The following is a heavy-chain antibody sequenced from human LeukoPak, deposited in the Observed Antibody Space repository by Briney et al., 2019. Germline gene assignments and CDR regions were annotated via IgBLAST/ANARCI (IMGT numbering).Heavy chain of an antibody. CDR3: ARERSTSCRRPCDAFDI. J-gene: IGHJ3*02. CDR1: GYTFTSYG. CDR2: ISAYNGNT. V-gene: IGHV1-18*01. D-gene: IGHD2-2*01. Sequence: ASVKVSCKASGYTFTSYGISWVRQAPGQGLEWMGWISAYNGNTNYAQKLQGRVTMTTDTSTSTAYMELRSLRSDDTVVYYCARERSTSCRRPCDAFDIWGQGTMVTVSS.